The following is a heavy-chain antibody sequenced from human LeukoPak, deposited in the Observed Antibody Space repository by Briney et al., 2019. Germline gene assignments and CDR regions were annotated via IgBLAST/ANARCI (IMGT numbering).Heavy chain of an antibody. CDR3: ARDVYYGSYYDSSGSLDY. Sequence: GASVKVSCKASGYTFTSYGISWVRQAPGQGLEWMGWISAYNGNTNYAQKLQGRVTMTTDTSTSTAYMELRSLRSDDTAVYYCARDVYYGSYYDSSGSLDYWGQGTLVTVSS. J-gene: IGHJ4*02. D-gene: IGHD3-22*01. CDR1: GYTFTSYG. CDR2: ISAYNGNT. V-gene: IGHV1-18*01.